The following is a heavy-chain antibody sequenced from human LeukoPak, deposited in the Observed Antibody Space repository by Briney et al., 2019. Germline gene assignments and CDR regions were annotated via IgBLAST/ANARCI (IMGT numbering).Heavy chain of an antibody. Sequence: GGSLRLSCAASGFTFSSYEMNWVRQAPGKGLEWVPYISSSGSTIYYADFVKGRFTISRDNAKNSLYLQMNSLRAEDTAVYYCVREGSFYYYGMDVWGKGTTVTVSS. D-gene: IGHD3-10*01. CDR3: VREGSFYYYGMDV. CDR1: GFTFSSYE. CDR2: ISSSGSTI. J-gene: IGHJ6*04. V-gene: IGHV3-48*03.